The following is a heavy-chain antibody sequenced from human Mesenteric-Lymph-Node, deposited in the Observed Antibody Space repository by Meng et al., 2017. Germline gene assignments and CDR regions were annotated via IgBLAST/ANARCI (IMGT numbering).Heavy chain of an antibody. CDR1: GYTFTSYG. Sequence: ASAKVSCNASGYTFTSYGISWVRQAPGQGLEWMGWFSAYSGNLNYAQKFQDRVTMITDTSTSTAYMELRSLKSDDTAVYYCAGTIAASLDLGWCMYWFDPWGQGTLVTVSS. CDR2: FSAYSGNL. CDR3: AGTIAASLDLGWCMYWFDP. V-gene: IGHV1-18*01. D-gene: IGHD2-8*01. J-gene: IGHJ5*02.